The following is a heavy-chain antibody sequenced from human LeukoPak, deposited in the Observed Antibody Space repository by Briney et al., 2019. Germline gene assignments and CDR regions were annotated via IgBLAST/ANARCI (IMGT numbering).Heavy chain of an antibody. D-gene: IGHD4-17*01. Sequence: SETLSLTCTVSGYSISSGYYWGWIRQPPGKGLEWIGSIYHSGSTYYNPSLKCRVTISVDTSKNQFSLKLSSVTAADTAVYYCARVGGHDYGDRRFDPWGQGTLVTVSS. CDR2: IYHSGST. CDR1: GYSISSGYY. V-gene: IGHV4-38-2*02. CDR3: ARVGGHDYGDRRFDP. J-gene: IGHJ5*02.